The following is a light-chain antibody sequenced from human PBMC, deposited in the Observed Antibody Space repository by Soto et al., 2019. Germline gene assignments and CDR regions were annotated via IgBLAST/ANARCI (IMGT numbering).Light chain of an antibody. V-gene: IGKV1-5*03. J-gene: IGKJ1*01. CDR1: QSISSW. CDR3: QHYNTYPWT. Sequence: DIQMTQSASILSASLGDRVTITWRASQSISSWLAWYQQKPGKAPNLLIHKASHLESGVPSRFSGSGYGTEFNLTISSLQTGDFATYYCQHYNTYPWTFGQGTKVDIK. CDR2: KAS.